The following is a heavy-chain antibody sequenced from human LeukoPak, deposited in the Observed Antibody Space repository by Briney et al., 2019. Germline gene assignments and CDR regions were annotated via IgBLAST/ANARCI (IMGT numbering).Heavy chain of an antibody. J-gene: IGHJ3*02. Sequence: PGRSLRLSCAASGFTFDDYAMHWVRQAPGKGLEWVSGISWNSGSIGYADSVKGRFTISRDNAKNSLYLQMNGLRAEDTALYYCAKDSIVGATTFGAFDIWGQGTMVTVSS. CDR3: AKDSIVGATTFGAFDI. CDR2: ISWNSGSI. D-gene: IGHD1-26*01. V-gene: IGHV3-9*01. CDR1: GFTFDDYA.